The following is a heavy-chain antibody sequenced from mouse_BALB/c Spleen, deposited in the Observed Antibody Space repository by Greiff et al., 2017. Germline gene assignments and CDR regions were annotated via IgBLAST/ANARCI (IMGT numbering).Heavy chain of an antibody. V-gene: IGHV14-3*02. CDR1: GFNIKDTY. CDR2: IDPANGNT. CDR3: ARGTDGYFDV. D-gene: IGHD2-14*01. Sequence: VQLQQSGAELVKPGASVKLSCTASGFNIKDTYMHWVKQRPEQGLEWIGRIDPANGNTKYDPKFQGKATITSDTSSNTAYLQLSSLTSEDTAVYYCARGTDGYFDVWGAGTTVTVSS. J-gene: IGHJ1*01.